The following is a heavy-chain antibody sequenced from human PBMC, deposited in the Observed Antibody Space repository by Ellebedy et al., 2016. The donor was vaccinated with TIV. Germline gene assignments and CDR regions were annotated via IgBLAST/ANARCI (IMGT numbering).Heavy chain of an antibody. CDR3: AGGVDDYGDFGTDY. V-gene: IGHV3-11*06. Sequence: GGSLRLXXAASGFSGSYMGWIRQSPGKGLKWISYISRDSSYTNYADSVKGRFTISRDNAKNTLYLQMNSLRAEDTAVYYCAGGVDDYGDFGTDYWGQGALVTVSS. J-gene: IGHJ4*02. CDR1: GFSGSY. D-gene: IGHD4-17*01. CDR2: ISRDSSYT.